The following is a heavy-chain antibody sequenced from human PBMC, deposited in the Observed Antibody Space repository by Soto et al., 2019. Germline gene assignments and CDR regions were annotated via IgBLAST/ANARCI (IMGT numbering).Heavy chain of an antibody. J-gene: IGHJ4*02. CDR3: AKVPVGATGRFDY. V-gene: IGHV3-23*01. CDR2: ISGSGGST. CDR1: GFTFSNYA. D-gene: IGHD1-26*01. Sequence: EVQLLESGGGLVQPGGSLRLSCAGSGFTFSNYAMSWVRQAPGKGLAWVSAISGSGGSTYYADSVKGRFTISRDNSKNTLNLQMNSLRAEDTALYYCAKVPVGATGRFDYWGQGTLVTVSS.